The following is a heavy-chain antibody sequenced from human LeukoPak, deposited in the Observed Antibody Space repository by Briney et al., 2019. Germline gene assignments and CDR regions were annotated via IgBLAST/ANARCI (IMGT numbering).Heavy chain of an antibody. V-gene: IGHV5-10-1*01. CDR2: IDPSDSYT. CDR3: ARQEKDNWFDP. Sequence: GESLRISCKGSGYCFTSYWISLVRQMPGKGLEWMGRIDPSDSYTNDSPSFQGHVTISADKSISTAYLQWSSLKASDTAMYYCARQEKDNWFDPWGQGTLVTVSS. J-gene: IGHJ5*02. CDR1: GYCFTSYW.